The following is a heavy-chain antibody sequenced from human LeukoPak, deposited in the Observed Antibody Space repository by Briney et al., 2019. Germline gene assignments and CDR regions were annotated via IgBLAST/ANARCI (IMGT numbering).Heavy chain of an antibody. D-gene: IGHD3-10*01. CDR1: GGSISSSSYY. CDR2: IYYSGST. CDR3: ASSLYQTMVRGASDI. V-gene: IGHV4-39*07. Sequence: SETLSLTCTVSGGSISSSSYYWGWIRQPPGKGLEWIGSIYYSGSTYYNPSLKSRVTISVDKSKNQFSLKLSSVTAADTAVYYCASSLYQTMVRGASDIWGQGTMVTVSS. J-gene: IGHJ3*02.